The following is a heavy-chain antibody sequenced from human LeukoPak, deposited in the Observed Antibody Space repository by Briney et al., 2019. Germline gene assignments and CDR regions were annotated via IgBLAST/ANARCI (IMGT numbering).Heavy chain of an antibody. Sequence: PSETLSLTCTVSGYSISSGSYWGWIRQPPGKGLEWIGEIYHSGSTNYNPSLKSRVTISVDKSKNQFSLKLSSVTAADTAVYYCARDSWTYYYDSSGQQRTRNFDYWGQGTLVTVSS. J-gene: IGHJ4*02. CDR2: IYHSGST. V-gene: IGHV4-38-2*02. CDR3: ARDSWTYYYDSSGQQRTRNFDY. CDR1: GYSISSGSY. D-gene: IGHD3-22*01.